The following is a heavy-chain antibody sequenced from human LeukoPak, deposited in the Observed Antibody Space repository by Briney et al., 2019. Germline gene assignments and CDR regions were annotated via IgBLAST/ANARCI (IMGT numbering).Heavy chain of an antibody. D-gene: IGHD3-10*01. Sequence: SETLSLTCTVSGGSIRSNYWSWIRQPPGKGLEWIWYIYYSGSTNYNPSLKSRVTISVDTSKNQFSLKLTSVTATDTAVYYCARRGDALDSWGQGTLVTVSS. CDR2: IYYSGST. CDR1: GGSIRSNY. CDR3: ARRGDALDS. V-gene: IGHV4-59*08. J-gene: IGHJ4*02.